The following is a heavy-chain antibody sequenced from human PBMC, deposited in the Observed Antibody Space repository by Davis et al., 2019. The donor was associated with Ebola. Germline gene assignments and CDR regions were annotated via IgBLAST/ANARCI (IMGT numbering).Heavy chain of an antibody. CDR1: GYTFTGYY. CDR3: ARDRYMSFEETDY. CDR2: INPNSGGT. D-gene: IGHD1-1*01. J-gene: IGHJ4*02. Sequence: ASVKVSCKASGYTFTGYYMHWVRQAPGQGLEWMGWINPNSGGTNYAQKLQGRVTMTTDTSTSTAYMELRSLRSDDTAVYYCARDRYMSFEETDYWGQGTLVTVSS. V-gene: IGHV1-2*02.